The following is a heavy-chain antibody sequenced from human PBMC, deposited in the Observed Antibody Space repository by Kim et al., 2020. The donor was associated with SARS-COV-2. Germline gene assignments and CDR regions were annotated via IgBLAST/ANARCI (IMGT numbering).Heavy chain of an antibody. CDR1: GGSISSSSDY. CDR3: ARNRGTLDQYYYGMDV. D-gene: IGHD1-1*01. CDR2: VYYTGSS. V-gene: IGHV4-39*01. J-gene: IGHJ6*02. Sequence: SETLSLTCTVSGGSISSSSDYWAWIRQPPGKGLEFIGYVYYTGSSYYNPSLGSRVTISIDTSKNQFSMKLTSVTAADTAVYYCARNRGTLDQYYYGMDVWDQGTTVTVSS.